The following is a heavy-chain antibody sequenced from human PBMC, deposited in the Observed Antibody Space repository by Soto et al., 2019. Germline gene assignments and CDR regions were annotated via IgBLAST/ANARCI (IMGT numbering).Heavy chain of an antibody. CDR3: AKSQMSDLAGIMGAFSDKFGLDV. CDR1: GFTFSIFG. CDR2: ISYDGNNI. Sequence: QVQLVESGGGVVQPGRSLRLSCAASGFTFSIFGMHWLRQAPGKGLEWVAAISYDGNNIYTADSVKGRFIISRDNPHSTLCLQMNSLRSEDTAVYYCAKSQMSDLAGIMGAFSDKFGLDVWGQGTTVTVSS. J-gene: IGHJ6*02. D-gene: IGHD3-16*01. V-gene: IGHV3-30*18.